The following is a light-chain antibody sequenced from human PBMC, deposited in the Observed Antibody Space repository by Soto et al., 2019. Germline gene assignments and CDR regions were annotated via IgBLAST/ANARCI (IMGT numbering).Light chain of an antibody. CDR3: QQCHGIPYT. J-gene: IGKJ2*01. V-gene: IGKV1-39*01. CDR1: QTISSY. Sequence: DIQMTQSSSSLSASVGDRVTITCRASQTISSYLNWYQQKPGKAPKLLIYAASSLQSGVPSRFSGSGSGTDFTLSISSLQPEDFATYYCQQCHGIPYTFGQGTKLEIK. CDR2: AAS.